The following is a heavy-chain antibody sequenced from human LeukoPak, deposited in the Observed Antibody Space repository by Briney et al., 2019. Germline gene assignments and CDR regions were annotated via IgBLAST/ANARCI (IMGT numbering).Heavy chain of an antibody. CDR2: IWYDGSNK. J-gene: IGHJ4*02. CDR3: AKDRTGRDNYFDY. CDR1: GFTFSGYG. D-gene: IGHD3-10*01. Sequence: GRSLRLSCAASGFTFSGYGMHWVRQAPGKGLEWVAVIWYDGSNKYYADSVKGRFTISRDNSKNTLYLQMNSLRAEDTAVYYCAKDRTGRDNYFDYWGQGTLVTVSS. V-gene: IGHV3-33*06.